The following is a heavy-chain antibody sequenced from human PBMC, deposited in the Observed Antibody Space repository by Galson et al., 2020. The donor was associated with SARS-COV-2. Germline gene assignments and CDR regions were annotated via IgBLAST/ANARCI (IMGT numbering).Heavy chain of an antibody. J-gene: IGHJ2*01. Sequence: TGGSLRLSCAASGFTFSSYAMSWVRQAPGKGLEWVSGISGSGRSTYHADSMKGRFTISRDNSKNTLYLQMNSLRAEDTAVYYCASSYLGYWYCALWGRGTLVTVSS. CDR2: ISGSGRST. CDR1: GFTFSSYA. CDR3: ASSYLGYWYCAL. D-gene: IGHD7-27*01. V-gene: IGHV3-23*01.